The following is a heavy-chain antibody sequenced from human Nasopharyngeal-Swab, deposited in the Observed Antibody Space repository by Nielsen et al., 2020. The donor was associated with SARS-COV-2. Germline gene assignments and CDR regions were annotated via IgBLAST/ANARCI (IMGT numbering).Heavy chain of an antibody. Sequence: GESLKISCAASGFSFSTYSMNWVRQAPGKGLEWVSYITNTGSTVYYADSVKGRFTVSRDNAKDSLYLQMNSLRAEDTAVYYCARLGVGLAATGPYYYYGMDVWGQGTTVTVSS. CDR1: GFSFSTYS. J-gene: IGHJ6*02. CDR3: ARLGVGLAATGPYYYYGMDV. CDR2: ITNTGSTV. D-gene: IGHD2-15*01. V-gene: IGHV3-48*04.